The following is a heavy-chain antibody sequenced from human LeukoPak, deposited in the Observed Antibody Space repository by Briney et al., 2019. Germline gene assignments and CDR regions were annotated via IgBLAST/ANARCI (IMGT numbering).Heavy chain of an antibody. D-gene: IGHD4-17*01. J-gene: IGHJ4*02. CDR3: ARVDYGDFTHAFDY. Sequence: MASGTLSLTCAVSGGSISSSNWWSWVRQPPGKGLEWIGEIYYSGSTNYNPSLKSRVTISVDKSKNQFSLKLSSVTAADTAVYYCARVDYGDFTHAFDYWGQGTLVTVSS. CDR2: IYYSGST. V-gene: IGHV4-4*02. CDR1: GGSISSSNW.